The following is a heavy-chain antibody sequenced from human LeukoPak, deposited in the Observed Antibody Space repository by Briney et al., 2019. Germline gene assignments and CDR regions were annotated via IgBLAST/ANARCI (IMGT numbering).Heavy chain of an antibody. CDR2: ISGSGSGGST. CDR3: ARESYDSSGYFDY. V-gene: IGHV3-11*04. J-gene: IGHJ4*02. CDR1: GFTFSDYY. D-gene: IGHD3-22*01. Sequence: GRSLRLSCAASGFTFSDYYMSWIRQAPGKGLEWVSNISGSGSGGSTYYADSVKGRFTISSDNSKNTLYLQMNSLRAEDTAVYYCARESYDSSGYFDYWVQGTLVTVSS.